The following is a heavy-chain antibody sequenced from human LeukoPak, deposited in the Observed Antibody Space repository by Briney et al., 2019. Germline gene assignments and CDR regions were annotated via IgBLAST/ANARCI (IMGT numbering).Heavy chain of an antibody. CDR1: GGSISSSSYY. Sequence: SETLSLTCTVSGGSISSSSYYWGWIRQPPGKGLEWIGSLYYSGSTYYKSSLKSRVTISGDTSKNQFSLKLSSVTAADTAVYYCARPYCSSTSCYRRGNWFDPWGQGTLVTVSS. CDR2: LYYSGST. V-gene: IGHV4-39*01. D-gene: IGHD2-2*01. CDR3: ARPYCSSTSCYRRGNWFDP. J-gene: IGHJ5*02.